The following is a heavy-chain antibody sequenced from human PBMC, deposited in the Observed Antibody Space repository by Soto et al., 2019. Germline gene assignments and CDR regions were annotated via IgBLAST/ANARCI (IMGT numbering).Heavy chain of an antibody. CDR2: IRGRGNYT. V-gene: IGHV3-21*01. CDR1: GSTFGSYA. J-gene: IGHJ4*02. CDR3: AREGINNYNEYYFDS. Sequence: PGRSLRLPCAASGSTFGSYAMGWVRQAQGKGLEWVSSIRGRGNYTHYADFLRGRFTISRDNAKTSLYLQMNSLRAEDTAVYYCAREGINNYNEYYFDSWGQGTVVTVSS. D-gene: IGHD4-4*01.